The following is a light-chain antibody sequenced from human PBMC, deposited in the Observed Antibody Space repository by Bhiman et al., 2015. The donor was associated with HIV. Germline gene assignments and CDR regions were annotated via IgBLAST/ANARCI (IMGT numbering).Light chain of an antibody. CDR3: SSYAISNTRL. CDR2: DVS. CDR1: NSDIGDYNS. J-gene: IGLJ2*01. Sequence: QSALTQPASVSASPGQSITISCTGANSDIGDYNSVSWYQQHPGKAPKLMLYDVSQRPSGISNRFSGSKSGNTASLTISGLQAEDEADYYCSSYAISNTRLFGGGTKLTVL. V-gene: IGLV2-14*03.